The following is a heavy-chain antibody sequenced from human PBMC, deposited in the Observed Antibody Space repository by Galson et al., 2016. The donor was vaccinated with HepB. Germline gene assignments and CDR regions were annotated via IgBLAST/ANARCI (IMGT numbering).Heavy chain of an antibody. Sequence: SLRLSCAASGFKLDDYAMHWVRQAPGKGLEWVSSVHWNARSVAYADSVQGRFTISRDNAKRALSLQMNSLSAEDTAVYYCARGTGTGGYFDYWGQGTLVTVAS. CDR1: GFKLDDYA. J-gene: IGHJ4*02. CDR2: VHWNARSV. CDR3: ARGTGTGGYFDY. D-gene: IGHD3/OR15-3a*01. V-gene: IGHV3-9*01.